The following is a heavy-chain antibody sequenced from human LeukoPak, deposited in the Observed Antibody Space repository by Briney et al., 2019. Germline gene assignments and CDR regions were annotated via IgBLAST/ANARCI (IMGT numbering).Heavy chain of an antibody. D-gene: IGHD2-2*01. CDR2: IKSKTDGGTT. CDR1: GFTFSNAW. V-gene: IGHV3-15*01. CDR3: TTDPQLVPAAHDAFDI. Sequence: SGGSLRLSCAASGFTFSNAWMSWVRQAPGKGLEWVGRIKSKTDGGTTDYAAPVKGRFTISRDDSKNTLYLQMNSLKTEDTAVYYCTTDPQLVPAAHDAFDIWGQGTMVTVSS. J-gene: IGHJ3*02.